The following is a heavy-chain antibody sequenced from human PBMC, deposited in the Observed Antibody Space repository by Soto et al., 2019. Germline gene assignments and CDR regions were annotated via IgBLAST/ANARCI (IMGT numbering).Heavy chain of an antibody. V-gene: IGHV3-21*01. D-gene: IGHD3-22*01. CDR1: GFTFSSYS. J-gene: IGHJ3*02. CDR2: ISSSSSYR. CDR3: ARGYHYYDSSGYDKWDAFDI. Sequence: EVQLVESGGGLVKPGGSPRLSCAASGFTFSSYSMNWVRQAPGKGLEWVSSISSSSSYRDYADSVKGRFTISRDNAKNSLYLQMNSLRAEDTAVYYCARGYHYYDSSGYDKWDAFDIWGQGTMVTVSS.